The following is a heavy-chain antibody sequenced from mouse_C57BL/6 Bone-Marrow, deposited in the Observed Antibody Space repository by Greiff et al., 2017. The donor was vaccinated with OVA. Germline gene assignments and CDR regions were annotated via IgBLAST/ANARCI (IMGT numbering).Heavy chain of an antibody. D-gene: IGHD5-5*01. Sequence: EVQLVESGGDLVKPGGSLKLSCAASGFTFSSYGMSWVRQTPDKRLEWVATISSGGSYTYYPDSVKGRFTISRDNAKNTLYLQMSSLKSEDTAMYYCAREFSFYLFAYWGQGTLVTVSA. CDR1: GFTFSSYG. V-gene: IGHV5-6*01. J-gene: IGHJ3*01. CDR2: ISSGGSYT. CDR3: AREFSFYLFAY.